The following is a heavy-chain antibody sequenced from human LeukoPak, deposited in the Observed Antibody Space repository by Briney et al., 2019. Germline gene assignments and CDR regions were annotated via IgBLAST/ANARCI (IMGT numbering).Heavy chain of an antibody. V-gene: IGHV1-18*04. J-gene: IGHJ6*04. CDR1: GYTFTSYG. Sequence: ASVKVSCKASGYTFTSYGISWVLQAPGQGLEWMGWISAYNGNTNYAQKLQGRVTMTTDTSTSTAYMELRSLRSDDTAVYYCARDILWFGEHYYGMDVWGKGTTITVSS. D-gene: IGHD3-10*01. CDR2: ISAYNGNT. CDR3: ARDILWFGEHYYGMDV.